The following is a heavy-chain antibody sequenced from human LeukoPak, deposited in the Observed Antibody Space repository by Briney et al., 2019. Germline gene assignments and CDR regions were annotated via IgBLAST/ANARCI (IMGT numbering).Heavy chain of an antibody. CDR1: GGSISSSSYY. Sequence: SETLSLTCTVSGGSISSSSYYWSWIRQPPGKGLEWIGYIYYSGSTNYNPSLKSRVTISVDTSKNQFSLKLSSVTAADTAVYYCARSLMTTVDYWGQGTLVTVSS. J-gene: IGHJ4*02. D-gene: IGHD4-11*01. CDR2: IYYSGST. CDR3: ARSLMTTVDY. V-gene: IGHV4-61*05.